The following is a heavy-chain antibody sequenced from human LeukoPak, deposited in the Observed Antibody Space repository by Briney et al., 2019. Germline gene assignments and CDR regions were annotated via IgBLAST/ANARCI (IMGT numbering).Heavy chain of an antibody. V-gene: IGHV3-73*01. CDR1: GFTFSGSA. CDR2: IRSKANSYAT. D-gene: IGHD2-2*01. Sequence: PGGSLRLSCAASGFTFSGSAMHWVRQPSGKGLEWVGRIRSKANSYATAYAASVKGRFTISRDDSKNTAYLQMNSLKTEDTAVYYCTRGSLGYCSSTSCYGGSDYWGQGTLVTVSS. CDR3: TRGSLGYCSSTSCYGGSDY. J-gene: IGHJ4*02.